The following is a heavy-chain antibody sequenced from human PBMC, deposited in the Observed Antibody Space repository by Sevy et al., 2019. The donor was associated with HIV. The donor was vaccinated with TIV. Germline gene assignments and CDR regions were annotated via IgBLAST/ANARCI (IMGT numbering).Heavy chain of an antibody. J-gene: IGHJ6*02. CDR2: IKREFDGGAI. D-gene: IGHD5-12*01. CDR1: GFTFSSAW. CDR3: ITDPAYRGYDEEVINYYFYGMDV. Sequence: GGSLRLSCTASGFTFSSAWMSWVRQAPGKGLEWVGRIKREFDGGAIDYAAPVKGRFSISREDSKTTVYLQMNSLKTDDTAVYYCITDPAYRGYDEEVINYYFYGMDVWGQGTTVTVSS. V-gene: IGHV3-15*01.